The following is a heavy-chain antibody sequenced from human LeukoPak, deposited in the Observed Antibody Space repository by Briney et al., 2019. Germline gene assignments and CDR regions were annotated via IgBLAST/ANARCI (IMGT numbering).Heavy chain of an antibody. J-gene: IGHJ1*01. D-gene: IGHD6-19*01. CDR1: GGSFSGYY. Sequence: PSETLSLTCAVYGGSFSGYYWSWIRQPPGKGLEWIGEINHSGSTNYNPSLKSRVTISVDTSKNQFSLKLSSVTAADTAVYYCARPGYSSGWYLRNFQHWGQGTLVTVSS. CDR2: INHSGST. CDR3: ARPGYSSGWYLRNFQH. V-gene: IGHV4-34*01.